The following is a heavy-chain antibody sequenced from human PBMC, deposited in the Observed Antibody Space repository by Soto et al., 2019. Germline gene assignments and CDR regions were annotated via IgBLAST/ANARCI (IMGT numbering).Heavy chain of an antibody. CDR3: AKDARADGNWDIDY. V-gene: IGHV1-18*01. D-gene: IGHD1-1*01. Sequence: ASVKVSCKASGYIFTNYGFNWVRQAPGQGLEWMGWINTYIGNTNYAQKLHGRDNSKNILYLQMNSLRAEDTAVYYCAKDARADGNWDIDYWGDGTLVTVSS. J-gene: IGHJ4*01. CDR1: GYIFTNYG. CDR2: INTYIGNT.